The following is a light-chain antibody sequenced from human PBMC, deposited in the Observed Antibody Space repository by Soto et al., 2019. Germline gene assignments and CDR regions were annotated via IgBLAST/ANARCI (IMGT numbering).Light chain of an antibody. CDR2: GVT. CDR3: SSNTSTTTHVV. Sequence: QSALTQPASVSGSPGQSITISCTGTGSDVGAYNYVSWYQQYPGRAPKVIIYGVTKRPSGVSNRFSASKAGNTASLTISGLQAEDEADYYCSSNTSTTTHVVFGGGTQLTVL. CDR1: GSDVGAYNY. J-gene: IGLJ2*01. V-gene: IGLV2-14*01.